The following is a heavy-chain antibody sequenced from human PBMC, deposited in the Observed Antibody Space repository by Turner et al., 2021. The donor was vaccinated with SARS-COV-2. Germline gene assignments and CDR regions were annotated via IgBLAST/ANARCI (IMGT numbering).Heavy chain of an antibody. CDR2: ISYDGSNK. J-gene: IGHJ4*02. Sequence: QVQLVESGGGVVQPGRSLRLSCEASGFTFSSYTMHWVRQAPGKGLEWVAVISYDGSNKYYADSVKGRFTISRDNSKNTLYLQMNSLRAEDTAVYYCAREKLAAAGPPFDYWGQGTLVTVSS. D-gene: IGHD6-13*01. CDR3: AREKLAAAGPPFDY. CDR1: GFTFSSYT. V-gene: IGHV3-30-3*01.